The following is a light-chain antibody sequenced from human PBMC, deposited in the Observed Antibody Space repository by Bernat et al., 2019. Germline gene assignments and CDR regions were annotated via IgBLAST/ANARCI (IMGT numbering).Light chain of an antibody. V-gene: IGKV2-28*01. CDR3: MQSLQTPYT. CDR1: LSLTHSNGYKY. Sequence: DIMMTQSPLSLPVTPGEPASISCKSSLSLTHSNGYKYLDWYVQRPGQSPQLLIYLGSNRASGVPDRISGSGSGTRFTLKISRVEAEDVGIYYCMQSLQTPYTFGQGTKLEIK. CDR2: LGS. J-gene: IGKJ2*01.